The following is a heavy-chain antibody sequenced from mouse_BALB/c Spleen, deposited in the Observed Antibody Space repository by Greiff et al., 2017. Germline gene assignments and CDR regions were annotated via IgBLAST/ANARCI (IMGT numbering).Heavy chain of an antibody. V-gene: IGHV5-17*02. J-gene: IGHJ3*01. D-gene: IGHD2-4*01. Sequence: EVHLVESGGGLVQPGGSRKLSCAASGFTFSSFGMHWVRQAPEKGLEWVAYISSGSSTIYYADTVKGRFTISRDNPKNTLFLQMTSLRSEDTAMYYCARASYDYDEAWFADWGEGTLVTVSA. CDR2: ISSGSSTI. CDR3: ARASYDYDEAWFAD. CDR1: GFTFSSFG.